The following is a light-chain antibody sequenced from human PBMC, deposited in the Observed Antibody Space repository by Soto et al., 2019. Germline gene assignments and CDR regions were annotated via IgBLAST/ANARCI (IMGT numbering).Light chain of an antibody. CDR2: GAS. J-gene: IGKJ4*01. CDR3: QQYNNWPPLT. CDR1: QSVSSN. Sequence: EIVMTQSPATLSVSPGERATLSSRASQSVSSNLAWYQQKPGQAPRLLIYGASTRATGIPARFSGSGSGTAFTLTISILQSEDFAGYYCQQYNNWPPLTFGGGTTVEIK. V-gene: IGKV3-15*01.